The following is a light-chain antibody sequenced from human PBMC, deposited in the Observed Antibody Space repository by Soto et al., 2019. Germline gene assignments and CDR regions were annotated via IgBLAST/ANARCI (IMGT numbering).Light chain of an antibody. Sequence: IVMTQSPATLSVSPRERVTFSCRASQGIRNHLAWYQHKPGQAPRLLISYGSAGATGIPARFSGSGSGTEFTLTINSLQSEDFAVYYCQQFYTWPVTFGGGTKVEIK. CDR3: QQFYTWPVT. J-gene: IGKJ4*01. CDR2: YGS. V-gene: IGKV3-15*01. CDR1: QGIRNH.